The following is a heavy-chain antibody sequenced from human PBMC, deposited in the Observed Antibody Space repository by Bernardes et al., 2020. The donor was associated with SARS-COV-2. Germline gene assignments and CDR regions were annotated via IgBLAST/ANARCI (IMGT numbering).Heavy chain of an antibody. CDR2: IKQDGSEK. V-gene: IGHV3-7*03. D-gene: IGHD6-25*01. Sequence: GGSLRLSCAASGFTFSSNCMSWVRQAPGKGLEWVDDIKQDGSEKSYVDTVKGRFTISRDNAKNSLYLQMNSLRAEDTAMYYCANGQRPLYWGQGSLVTVSS. J-gene: IGHJ4*02. CDR1: GFTFSSNC. CDR3: ANGQRPLY.